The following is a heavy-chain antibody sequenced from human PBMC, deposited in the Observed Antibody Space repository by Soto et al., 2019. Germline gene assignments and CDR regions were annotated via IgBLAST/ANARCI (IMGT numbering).Heavy chain of an antibody. CDR2: INAGNGNT. CDR3: AGVDSGSYYIFDY. Sequence: QVQLVQSGAEVKKPGASVKVSCKASGYTFTSYAMHWVRQAPGQRLEWMGWINAGNGNTKYSQKFQGRVTITRDTSASTAYMELSSLRSEDTAVYYCAGVDSGSYYIFDYWGQGTLVTVSS. J-gene: IGHJ4*02. D-gene: IGHD1-26*01. V-gene: IGHV1-3*01. CDR1: GYTFTSYA.